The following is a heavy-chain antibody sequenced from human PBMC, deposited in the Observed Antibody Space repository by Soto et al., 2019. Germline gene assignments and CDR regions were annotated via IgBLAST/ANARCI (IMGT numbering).Heavy chain of an antibody. J-gene: IGHJ5*02. Sequence: SETLSLTCTVSGGSISSYYWSWIRQPPGKGLEWIGYIYYSGSTNYNPSLKSRVTISVDTSKNQFSLKLSSVTAAGTAVYYCARAKAPLYSSSWYWFDPWGQGTLVTVSS. CDR3: ARAKAPLYSSSWYWFDP. V-gene: IGHV4-59*08. CDR2: IYYSGST. CDR1: GGSISSYY. D-gene: IGHD6-13*01.